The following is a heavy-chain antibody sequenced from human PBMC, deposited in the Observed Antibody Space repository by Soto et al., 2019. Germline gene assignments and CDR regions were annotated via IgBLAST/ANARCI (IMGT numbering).Heavy chain of an antibody. CDR2: IKSKTDGGTT. J-gene: IGHJ4*02. CDR1: GFTFSNAW. D-gene: IGHD6-6*01. CDR3: TTFEYSSSPFDY. V-gene: IGHV3-15*01. Sequence: GGSLRLSCAASGFTFSNAWMSWVRQAPGKGLEWVGRIKSKTDGGTTDYAVPVKGRFTISRDDSKNTLNLQMNSLKTEDTAVYYCTTFEYSSSPFDYWGQGTLVTVSS.